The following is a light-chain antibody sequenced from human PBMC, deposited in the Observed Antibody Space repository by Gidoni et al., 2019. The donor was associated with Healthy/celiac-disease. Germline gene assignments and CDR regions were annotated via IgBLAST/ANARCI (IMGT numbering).Light chain of an antibody. CDR2: DAS. V-gene: IGKV3-11*01. CDR3: QQRRT. Sequence: EIVLTQSPATLSLSPGERATLSCRASQSVSSYLAWYQQKPGQAPRLLIYDASNRATGIPARFSCSGSGTDFTLTIRSLEPEDFAVYYCQQRRTFGQGTKVEIK. CDR1: QSVSSY. J-gene: IGKJ1*01.